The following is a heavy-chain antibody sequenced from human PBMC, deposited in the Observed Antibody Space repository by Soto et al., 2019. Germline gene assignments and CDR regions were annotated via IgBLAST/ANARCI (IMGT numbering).Heavy chain of an antibody. V-gene: IGHV4-59*01. J-gene: IGHJ4*02. CDR2: IYYSGST. D-gene: IGHD5-12*01. CDR3: ARVRSRDGYKYYFDY. Sequence: XETLSLTCTVSGCSISSYYWSWIRQPPGKGLEWIGYIYYSGSTNYNPSLKSRVTISVDTSKNQFSLKLSSVTAADTAVYYCARVRSRDGYKYYFDYWGQGTLVTVS. CDR1: GCSISSYY.